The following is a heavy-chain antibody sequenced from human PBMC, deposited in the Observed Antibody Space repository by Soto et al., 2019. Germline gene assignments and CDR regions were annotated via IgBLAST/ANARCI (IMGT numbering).Heavy chain of an antibody. J-gene: IGHJ6*03. CDR2: ISWNSGSI. CDR3: AKVAGVSYYYYMDV. D-gene: IGHD6-19*01. CDR1: GFTFDDYA. V-gene: IGHV3-9*01. Sequence: PGGSLRLSCAASGFTFDDYAMHWVRQAPGKGLEWVSGISWNSGSIGYADSVKGRFTISRDNAKNSLYLQMNSLRAEDTALYYCAKVAGVSYYYYMDVWGKGTTVNVSS.